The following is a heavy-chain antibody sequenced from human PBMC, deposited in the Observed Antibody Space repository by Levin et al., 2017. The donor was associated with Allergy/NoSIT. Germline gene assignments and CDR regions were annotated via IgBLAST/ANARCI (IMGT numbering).Heavy chain of an antibody. D-gene: IGHD2-2*01. Sequence: ASVKVSCKASGYTFTGYYMHWVRQAPGQGLEWMGWINPNSGGTNYAQKFQGRVTMTRDTSISTAYMELSRLRSDDTAVYYCARDIVVVPAAKVRRGDWFDPWGQGTLVTVSS. J-gene: IGHJ5*02. V-gene: IGHV1-2*02. CDR3: ARDIVVVPAAKVRRGDWFDP. CDR2: INPNSGGT. CDR1: GYTFTGYY.